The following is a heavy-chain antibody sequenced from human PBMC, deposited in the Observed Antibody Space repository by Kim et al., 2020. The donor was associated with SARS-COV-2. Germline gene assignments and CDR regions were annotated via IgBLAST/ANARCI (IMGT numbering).Heavy chain of an antibody. J-gene: IGHJ6*03. V-gene: IGHV3-30*18. CDR3: ANLRFLEWPANYYMDV. D-gene: IGHD3-3*01. CDR1: GFTFSSYG. CDR2: ISYDGSNK. Sequence: GGSLRLSCAASGFTFSSYGMHWVRQAPGKGLEWVAVISYDGSNKYYADSVKGRFTISRDNSKNTLYLQMNSLRAEDTAVYYCANLRFLEWPANYYMDVWGKGTTVTVSS.